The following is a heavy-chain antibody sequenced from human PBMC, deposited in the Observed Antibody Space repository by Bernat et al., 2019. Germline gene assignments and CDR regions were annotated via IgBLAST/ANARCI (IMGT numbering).Heavy chain of an antibody. J-gene: IGHJ4*02. CDR2: VSTSGST. Sequence: QLQLQESGPRLVEPSQTLSLACTVTGASIAGGSYHWSWVRQYPGKGLEWIGFVSTSGSTSYNPSLKSRLSISLETSKNQFSVSLTSVTAADTAVYYCAKGDHLGELSHWGQGALVIVSS. CDR3: AKGDHLGELSH. CDR1: GASIAGGSYH. V-gene: IGHV4-31*03. D-gene: IGHD3-16*02.